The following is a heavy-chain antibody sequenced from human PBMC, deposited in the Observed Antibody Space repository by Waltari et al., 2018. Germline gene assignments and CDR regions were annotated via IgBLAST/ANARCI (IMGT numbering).Heavy chain of an antibody. V-gene: IGHV3-7*01. CDR2: IKQDGRVQ. J-gene: IGHJ4*02. Sequence: EVQLVESGGGVVQPGGSLRLSCAASGFTFTSYWMSWVRQAPGRGVEWVANIKQDGRVQYYVDSVKGRCTISRDNAKNSLYLQMSSLRAEDTAVYYCARDAPDYYGSYYFEYWGQGTLVTVSS. D-gene: IGHD3-10*01. CDR1: GFTFTSYW. CDR3: ARDAPDYYGSYYFEY.